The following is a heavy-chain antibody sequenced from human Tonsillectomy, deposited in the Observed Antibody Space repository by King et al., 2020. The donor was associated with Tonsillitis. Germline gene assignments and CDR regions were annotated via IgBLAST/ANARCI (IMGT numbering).Heavy chain of an antibody. CDR2: IIPIFGTA. Sequence: QLVQSGAEVKKPGSSVKVSCKASGGTFSSYAISWVRQAPGQGLEWMGGIIPIFGTAHNAQKFQGRVTITADESTKTAYMALTSLRSEDTAVYYCARGVPTVLTPVAIDCWGQGTLVTVSS. V-gene: IGHV1-69*01. J-gene: IGHJ4*02. D-gene: IGHD4-23*01. CDR1: GGTFSSYA. CDR3: ARGVPTVLTPVAIDC.